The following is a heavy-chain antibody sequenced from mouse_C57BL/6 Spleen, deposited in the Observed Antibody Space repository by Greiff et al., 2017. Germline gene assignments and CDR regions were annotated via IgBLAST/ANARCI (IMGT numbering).Heavy chain of an antibody. CDR3: ARGGTTVVAPYYYAMDY. V-gene: IGHV5-6*01. D-gene: IGHD1-1*01. J-gene: IGHJ4*01. CDR1: GFTFSSYG. Sequence: EVKLQESGGDLVKPGGSLKLSCAASGFTFSSYGMSWVRQTPDKRLEWVATISSGGSYTYYPDSVKGRFTISRDNAKNTLYLQMSSLKSEDTAMYYCARGGTTVVAPYYYAMDYWGQGTSVTVSS. CDR2: ISSGGSYT.